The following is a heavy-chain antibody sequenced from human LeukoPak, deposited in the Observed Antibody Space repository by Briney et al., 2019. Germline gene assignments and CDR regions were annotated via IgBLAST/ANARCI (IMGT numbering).Heavy chain of an antibody. Sequence: PGGSLRLSCVASRFTFNKYYMSWVRQAPGKGLQWVANINPDGSEKYYVDSVKGRSTISRDNAKNSLYLQMNSLRAEDTAVYYCARTYAYDATGDRGHWGQGTLVTVSS. D-gene: IGHD3-16*01. CDR1: RFTFNKYY. J-gene: IGHJ4*02. CDR2: INPDGSEK. V-gene: IGHV3-7*01. CDR3: ARTYAYDATGDRGH.